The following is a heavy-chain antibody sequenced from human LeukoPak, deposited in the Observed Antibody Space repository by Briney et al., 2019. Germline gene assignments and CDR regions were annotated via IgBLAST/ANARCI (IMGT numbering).Heavy chain of an antibody. D-gene: IGHD6-13*01. Sequence: PGGSLRLSCAVSGFTFSDFWMNWVRRSPGKGLEWVASINQNGGETSYVDSVKGRFTISRDNPKNSLYLQMSSLRAEDTAVYYCARDGTAPGLYFDSWGQGTLVTVSS. CDR3: ARDGTAPGLYFDS. CDR2: INQNGGET. J-gene: IGHJ4*01. V-gene: IGHV3-7*01. CDR1: GFTFSDFW.